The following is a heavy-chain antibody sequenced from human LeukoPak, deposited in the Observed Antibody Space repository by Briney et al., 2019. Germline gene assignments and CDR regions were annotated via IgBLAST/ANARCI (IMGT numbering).Heavy chain of an antibody. Sequence: PSETLSLTCTVSGGSISSYYWSWIRQPAGKRLEWIGRIYTSGGTNYNPFLKSRVTISLDESKNQFSLKLSSVTAADTAVYYCARDGPSDFFDYWGQGTLVTVSS. CDR3: ARDGPSDFFDY. J-gene: IGHJ4*02. CDR1: GGSISSYY. CDR2: IYTSGGT. V-gene: IGHV4-4*07. D-gene: IGHD3-3*01.